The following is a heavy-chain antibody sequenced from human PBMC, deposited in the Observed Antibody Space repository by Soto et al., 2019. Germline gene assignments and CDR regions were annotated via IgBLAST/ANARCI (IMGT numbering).Heavy chain of an antibody. CDR1: GFTFSRYV. D-gene: IGHD6-19*01. CDR3: AKETIAVGGPNYFDY. J-gene: IGHJ4*02. Sequence: GGSLRLSCEGSGFTFSRYVMHWVRQAPGMGLEWVAVVSHDGLAQYYGDSVKGRFTISRDNSQNTLYLQMNNLRTEDTAIYYCAKETIAVGGPNYFDYWGQGTLVTVSS. V-gene: IGHV3-30*18. CDR2: VSHDGLAQ.